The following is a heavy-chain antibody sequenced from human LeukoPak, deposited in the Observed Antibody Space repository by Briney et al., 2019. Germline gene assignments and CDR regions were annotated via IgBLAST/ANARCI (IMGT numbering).Heavy chain of an antibody. CDR3: AKGSGYDYGLFDY. CDR2: ISYDGSNK. D-gene: IGHD5-12*01. Sequence: PGGSLRLSCAASGFTFSSYGMHWVRQAPGKGLEWVAVISYDGSNKYYADSVKGRFTISRDNSKNTLYLQMNSLRAEDTAVYYCAKGSGYDYGLFDYWGQGTLVTVSS. J-gene: IGHJ4*02. CDR1: GFTFSSYG. V-gene: IGHV3-30*18.